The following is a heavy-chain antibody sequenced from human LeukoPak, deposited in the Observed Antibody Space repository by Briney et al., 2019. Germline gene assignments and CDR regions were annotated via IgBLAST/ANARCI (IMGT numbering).Heavy chain of an antibody. D-gene: IGHD2/OR15-2a*01. Sequence: GGSLRLSCAASGFTFSSYSMNWVRQAPGKGLEWVSYITTSSGTIYYADSVKGRFTISRDNSENTLSLQMNSLRADDTAIYYCAKSCNSGNCYYNYWGQGTLVTVSS. CDR1: GFTFSSYS. V-gene: IGHV3-48*01. J-gene: IGHJ4*02. CDR3: AKSCNSGNCYYNY. CDR2: ITTSSGTI.